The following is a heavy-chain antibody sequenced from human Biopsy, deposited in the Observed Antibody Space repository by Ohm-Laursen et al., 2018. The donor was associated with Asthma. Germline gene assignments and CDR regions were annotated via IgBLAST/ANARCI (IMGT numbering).Heavy chain of an antibody. V-gene: IGHV1-69*05. CDR2: ISPIFGSS. Sequence: SVKVSCKASGGTFSSHSISWVRQAPGLGLEWMGGISPIFGSSNYAQKFQGRVTITTDIFTRTVYMELSGLRFDDTAIYYCARPRPKRDILYYYYHMDVWGQGTTVIVSS. CDR1: GGTFSSHS. CDR3: ARPRPKRDILYYYYHMDV. D-gene: IGHD3-3*02. J-gene: IGHJ6*02.